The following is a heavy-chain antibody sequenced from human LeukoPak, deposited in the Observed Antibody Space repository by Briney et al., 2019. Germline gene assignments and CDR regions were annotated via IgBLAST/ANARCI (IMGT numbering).Heavy chain of an antibody. CDR2: TYYRSKWYY. Sequence: SQTLSLTCAISGDSVSSNSAAWNWIRQSPSRGLEWLGRTYYRSKWYYDYAVAVKSRISINPDTSKNQFSLQLSSVTPEDTAVYYCARYPVGGSTIFDYWGQGTLVTVSS. V-gene: IGHV6-1*01. CDR3: ARYPVGGSTIFDY. CDR1: GDSVSSNSAA. J-gene: IGHJ4*02. D-gene: IGHD1-26*01.